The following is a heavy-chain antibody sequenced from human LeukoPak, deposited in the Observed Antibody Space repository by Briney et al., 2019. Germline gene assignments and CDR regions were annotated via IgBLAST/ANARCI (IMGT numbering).Heavy chain of an antibody. CDR2: IYPGDSDA. V-gene: IGHV5-51*01. CDR3: ARLEHDYGDYVVVLSNWYFDL. Sequence: GESLKISCKGSGYSFTSYWIGWVRQMPGKGLKWMGIIYPGDSDARYSPSFQGQVTISADKSISTAYLQWSSLKASDTAMYYCARLEHDYGDYVVVLSNWYFDLWGRGTLVTVSS. J-gene: IGHJ2*01. CDR1: GYSFTSYW. D-gene: IGHD4-17*01.